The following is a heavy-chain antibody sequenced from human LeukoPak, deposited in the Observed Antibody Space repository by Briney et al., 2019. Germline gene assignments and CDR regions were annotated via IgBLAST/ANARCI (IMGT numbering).Heavy chain of an antibody. CDR2: TYYSGST. CDR3: ARDGGGFEY. D-gene: IGHD2-15*01. J-gene: IGHJ4*02. V-gene: IGHV4-59*12. Sequence: LEWIGYTYYSGSTKYNPSLKSRVTISVDTSKNQFSLRLSSVTAADTAVYYCARDGGGFEYWGQGILVTVSS.